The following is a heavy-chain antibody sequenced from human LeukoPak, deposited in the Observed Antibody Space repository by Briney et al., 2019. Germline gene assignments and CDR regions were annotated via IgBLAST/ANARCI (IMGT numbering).Heavy chain of an antibody. Sequence: SETLSLTCTVSGGSISSGSYYWSWIRQPAGKGLEWIGRIYTSGSTNYNPSLKSRVTISVDTSKNQFSLRLSSVTAADTAVYYCARYSSGWYESYWGQGTLVTVSS. V-gene: IGHV4-61*02. CDR1: GGSISSGSYY. CDR3: ARYSSGWYESY. J-gene: IGHJ4*02. CDR2: IYTSGST. D-gene: IGHD6-19*01.